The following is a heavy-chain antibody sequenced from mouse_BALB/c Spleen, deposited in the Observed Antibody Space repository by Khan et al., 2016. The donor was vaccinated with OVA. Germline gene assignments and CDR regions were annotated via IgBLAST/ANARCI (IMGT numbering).Heavy chain of an antibody. Sequence: EVKLEESGPGLVKPSRSLSLTCTVTGYSITSDYAWNWIRQFPGNKLEWMGYISSSGSTNYNPALKSRISITRDTSKNQFFLQLNSVTTEDTATYYCARDGSRYNYAMDYWGQGTSVTVSS. V-gene: IGHV3-2*02. D-gene: IGHD2-3*01. J-gene: IGHJ4*01. CDR2: ISSSGST. CDR3: ARDGSRYNYAMDY. CDR1: GYSITSDYA.